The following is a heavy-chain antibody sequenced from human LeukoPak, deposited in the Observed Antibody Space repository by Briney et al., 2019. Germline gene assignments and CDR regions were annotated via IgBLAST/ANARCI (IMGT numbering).Heavy chain of an antibody. CDR2: ISGSGGST. CDR1: GFTFSSYA. CDR3: TKGLECSSTSCSPDY. D-gene: IGHD2-2*01. J-gene: IGHJ4*02. Sequence: GGSLRLSCAASGFTFSSYAMSWVRQAPGKGLEWVSAISGSGGSTYYADSVKGRFTISRDNSKNTLYLQMNSLRAEDTAVYYCTKGLECSSTSCSPDYWGQGTLVTVSS. V-gene: IGHV3-23*01.